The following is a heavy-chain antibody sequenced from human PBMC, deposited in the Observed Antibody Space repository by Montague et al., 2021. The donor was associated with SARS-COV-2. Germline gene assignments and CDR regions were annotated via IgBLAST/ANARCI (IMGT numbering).Heavy chain of an antibody. D-gene: IGHD6-13*01. V-gene: IGHV4-31*03. CDR1: GGSISSGGYY. CDR2: IYYSGST. CDR3: ARLGRQQLVRLSGMDV. Sequence: TLSLTCTVSGGSISSGGYYRSWIRQHPGKGLEWIGYIYYSGSTYYNPSLKSRVTISVDTSKNQFSLKLSSVTAADTAVYYCARLGRQQLVRLSGMDVWGQGTTVTVSS. J-gene: IGHJ6*02.